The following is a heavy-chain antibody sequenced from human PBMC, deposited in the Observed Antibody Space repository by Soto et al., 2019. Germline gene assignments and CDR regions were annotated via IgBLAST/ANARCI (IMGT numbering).Heavy chain of an antibody. D-gene: IGHD3-3*01. V-gene: IGHV4-31*03. CDR3: ARGPAGFFWSARSDNWFDH. CDR2: IYYSGST. J-gene: IGHJ5*02. Sequence: PSETLSLTCTVSGGSISSGGYYWSCIRQHPGKGLEWIGYIYYSGSTYYNPSLKSRITISLDTSRNHFSLKLSSVTAADRSVYYCARGPAGFFWSARSDNWFDHWGPGALHAV. CDR1: GGSISSGGYY.